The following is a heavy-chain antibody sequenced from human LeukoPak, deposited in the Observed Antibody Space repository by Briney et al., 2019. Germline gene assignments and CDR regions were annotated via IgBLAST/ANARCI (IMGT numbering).Heavy chain of an antibody. CDR2: ISSYGGST. D-gene: IGHD1-26*01. CDR1: GFTFSSYT. Sequence: GGSLRLSCAASGFTFSSYTMHWVRQAPGKGLEYVSAISSYGGSTYYANSVKGRFTISRDNSKNTLYLQLNSLRAEDTAVYYCAKDRVSYPAEYFQHWGQGTLVTVSS. V-gene: IGHV3-64*01. J-gene: IGHJ1*01. CDR3: AKDRVSYPAEYFQH.